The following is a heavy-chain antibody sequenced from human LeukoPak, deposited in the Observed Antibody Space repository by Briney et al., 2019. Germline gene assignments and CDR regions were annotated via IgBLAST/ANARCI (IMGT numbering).Heavy chain of an antibody. CDR2: ISGSGGST. CDR3: ATSDCSGGSCYENY. V-gene: IGHV3-23*01. CDR1: GFTFSSYA. J-gene: IGHJ4*02. Sequence: GGSLRLSCAASGFTFSSYAMSWVRQAPGKGLEWVSAISGSGGSTYYADSVRGRFTISRDNAKNTLYLQMNSLRAEDTAVYYCATSDCSGGSCYENYWGQGTLVTVSS. D-gene: IGHD2-15*01.